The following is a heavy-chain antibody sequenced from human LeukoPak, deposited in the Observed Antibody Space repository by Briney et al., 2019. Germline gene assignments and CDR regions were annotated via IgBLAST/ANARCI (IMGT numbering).Heavy chain of an antibody. V-gene: IGHV1-18*01. J-gene: IGHJ3*02. D-gene: IGHD3-22*01. CDR3: AREGYDSSGHHRYAFDI. CDR1: GYTFITYG. CDR2: TNPRNGNT. Sequence: ASVKVSCKASGYTFITYGISWVRQAPGQGLEWMGWTNPRNGNTNYVQNLQGRITMTTDTSTSTAYMELRSLRSDDTAVYYCAREGYDSSGHHRYAFDIWGQGTMVTVSS.